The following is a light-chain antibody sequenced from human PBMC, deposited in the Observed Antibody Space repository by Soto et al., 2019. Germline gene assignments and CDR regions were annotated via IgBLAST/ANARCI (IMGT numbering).Light chain of an antibody. V-gene: IGLV2-14*01. J-gene: IGLJ2*01. Sequence: QSVLSQPPSASGTPGQRVTISCSGSSSNIGRNYVYWYQQVPGTAPKLMIYDVSYRPSGVSNRFSGSKSGNTASLTISGLQAEDEADYYCSSYTISSTLEVFGGGTKLTVL. CDR1: SSNIGRNY. CDR2: DVS. CDR3: SSYTISSTLEV.